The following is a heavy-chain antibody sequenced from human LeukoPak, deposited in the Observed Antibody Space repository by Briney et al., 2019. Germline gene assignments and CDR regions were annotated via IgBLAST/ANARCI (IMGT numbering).Heavy chain of an antibody. J-gene: IGHJ4*02. Sequence: LRLSCTASGFTFGDHSVSWFRQAPGKGLEWVGFIRSKAYGGTAEYAASVKGRFTISRDDSKSVAYLQMDSLKTEDTAVYYCTREIRYFDWFQADYWGQGTLVTVSS. CDR2: IRSKAYGGTA. CDR1: GFTFGDHS. V-gene: IGHV3-49*03. D-gene: IGHD3-9*01. CDR3: TREIRYFDWFQADY.